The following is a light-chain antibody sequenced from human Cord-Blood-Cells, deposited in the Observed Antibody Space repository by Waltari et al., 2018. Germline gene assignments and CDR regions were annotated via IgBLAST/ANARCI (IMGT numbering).Light chain of an antibody. Sequence: SYELTQPPSVSVSPGQTARITCSGAALPKQYAYCYQQKPGQAPVLVIYKDSERPSGIPERFSGSSSGTTVTLTISGVQAEDEADYYCQSADSSGTYPVFGGGTKLTVL. V-gene: IGLV3-25*03. J-gene: IGLJ3*02. CDR1: ALPKQY. CDR3: QSADSSGTYPV. CDR2: KDS.